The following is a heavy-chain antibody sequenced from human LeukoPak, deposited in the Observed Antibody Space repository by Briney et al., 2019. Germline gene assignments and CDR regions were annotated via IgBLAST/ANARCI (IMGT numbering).Heavy chain of an antibody. Sequence: SVKVSCKASGGTFSSYAISWVRQAPGQGLERMGGIIPIFGTANYAQKFQGRVTMTTDTSTSTAYMELRSLRSDDTAVYYCARGSPPIAVAGAADYWGQGTLVTVSS. V-gene: IGHV1-69*05. CDR1: GGTFSSYA. D-gene: IGHD6-19*01. CDR3: ARGSPPIAVAGAADY. J-gene: IGHJ4*02. CDR2: IIPIFGTA.